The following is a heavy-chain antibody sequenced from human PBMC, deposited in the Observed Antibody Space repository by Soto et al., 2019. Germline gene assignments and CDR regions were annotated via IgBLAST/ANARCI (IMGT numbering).Heavy chain of an antibody. CDR2: IGTQHDT. CDR3: ARQASYWHGGGGWIDP. V-gene: IGHV3-13*01. J-gene: IGHJ5*02. CDR1: GFTFSAYD. D-gene: IGHD2-8*02. Sequence: EVQLVESGGGLVQPGGSLRLSCAASGFTFSAYDMHWVRQATGKGLEWVSAIGTQHDTYYPDSVKGRFTISRENAKNSLYLQMTSLRAGDTAVYYCARQASYWHGGGGWIDPWGQGTLVTVSS.